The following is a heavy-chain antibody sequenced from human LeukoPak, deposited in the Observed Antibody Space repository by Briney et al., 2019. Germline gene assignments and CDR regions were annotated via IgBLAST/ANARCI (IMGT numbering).Heavy chain of an antibody. V-gene: IGHV1-2*02. Sequence: ASVKVSCKASGYTFTGYYMHWVRQAPGQGLEWMGWINPNSGGTNYAQKFQGRVTMTRDTSICTAYMELSRLRSDDTAVYYCARGRPGEYSGSNWGQGTLVTVSS. CDR2: INPNSGGT. CDR1: GYTFTGYY. D-gene: IGHD1-26*01. J-gene: IGHJ4*02. CDR3: ARGRPGEYSGSN.